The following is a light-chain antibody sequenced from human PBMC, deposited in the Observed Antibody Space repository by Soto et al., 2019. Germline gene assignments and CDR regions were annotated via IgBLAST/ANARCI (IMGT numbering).Light chain of an antibody. CDR2: HAS. J-gene: IGKJ5*01. CDR1: QSVSNNY. Sequence: IVLNQSPRNLSLCTGLRCTIYFSYSQSVSNNYLAWYQQKPGKAPRLLIYHASSSATGIPDRLSGGGSGTDFTLTISRLEPDDFAIYYCQQYGRSPSDFGLGTRLEIK. CDR3: QQYGRSPSD. V-gene: IGKV3-20*01.